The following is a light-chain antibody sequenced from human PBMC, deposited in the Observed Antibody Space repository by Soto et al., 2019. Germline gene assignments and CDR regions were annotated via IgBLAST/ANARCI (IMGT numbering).Light chain of an antibody. V-gene: IGKV3-15*01. CDR3: QQYNKWPLT. CDR2: GAS. Sequence: EIVMTQSPANLSVSPGERATLSCRASQSISSDVAWYQQKPGQAPRLLIYGASTTATGIPARFSGSGSGTEFTLTISSLQSEDFAVYNCQQYNKWPLTFGQGTKVDIK. CDR1: QSISSD. J-gene: IGKJ2*01.